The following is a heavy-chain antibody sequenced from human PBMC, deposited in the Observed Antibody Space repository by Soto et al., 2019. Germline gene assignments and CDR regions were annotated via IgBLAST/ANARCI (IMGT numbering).Heavy chain of an antibody. V-gene: IGHV1-3*01. Sequence: GASVKVSCKASGYTFTSYAMHWVRQAPGERLEWMGWINAGNGNTKYSQKFQGRVTITRDTSASTAYMELSSLRSEDTAVYYCARGLVLRYFDWLPATYYYYGMDVWGQGTTVTVSS. CDR1: GYTFTSYA. D-gene: IGHD3-9*01. CDR3: ARGLVLRYFDWLPATYYYYGMDV. CDR2: INAGNGNT. J-gene: IGHJ6*02.